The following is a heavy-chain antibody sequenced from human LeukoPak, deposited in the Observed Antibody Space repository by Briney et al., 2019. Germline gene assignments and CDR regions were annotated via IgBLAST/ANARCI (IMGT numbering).Heavy chain of an antibody. Sequence: GASVKVSCKASGGTFSSYAISWVRQAPGQGLEWMGGIIPIFGTANYAQKFQGRVTITADESTSTAYMELSSLRSEDTAVYYCARAGYCSGGSCYSPRGGYYYYGMDVWGQGTTVTVSS. CDR3: ARAGYCSGGSCYSPRGGYYYYGMDV. CDR1: GGTFSSYA. V-gene: IGHV1-69*13. D-gene: IGHD2-15*01. CDR2: IIPIFGTA. J-gene: IGHJ6*02.